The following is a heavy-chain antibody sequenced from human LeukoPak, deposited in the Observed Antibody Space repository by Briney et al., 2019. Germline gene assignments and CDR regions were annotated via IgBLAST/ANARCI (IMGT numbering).Heavy chain of an antibody. Sequence: GESLKISCKGSGYSFTTYWIGWVRQMPGKGLEWMGIIYPGDSDTRYSPSFQGQVTISADKSISTTYLRWDSLKASDTAVYYCARQGYSGYELPFGYWGQGTLVTVSS. CDR2: IYPGDSDT. V-gene: IGHV5-51*01. J-gene: IGHJ4*02. CDR3: ARQGYSGYELPFGY. CDR1: GYSFTTYW. D-gene: IGHD5-12*01.